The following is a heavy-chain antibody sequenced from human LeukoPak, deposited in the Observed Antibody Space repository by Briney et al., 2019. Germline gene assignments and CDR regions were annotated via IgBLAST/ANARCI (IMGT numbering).Heavy chain of an antibody. V-gene: IGHV3-30-3*02. CDR1: GFTFSPYG. CDR3: VKSSSSWSQFEYFQH. J-gene: IGHJ1*01. CDR2: ISYDGSNK. Sequence: PGGSLRLSCAASGFTFSPYGMHWVRQAPGKGLEWAAAISYDGSNKYYVESVKGRFTISRDNSKNTLYLQMNSLRADDTAVYYCVKSSSSWSQFEYFQHWGQGTLVTVSS. D-gene: IGHD6-13*01.